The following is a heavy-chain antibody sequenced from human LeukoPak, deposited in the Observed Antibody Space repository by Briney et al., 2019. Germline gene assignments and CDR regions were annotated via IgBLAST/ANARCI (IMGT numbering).Heavy chain of an antibody. CDR3: ARGPYSYDSSGAFDI. V-gene: IGHV4-59*08. D-gene: IGHD3-22*01. CDR2: IYYSGST. J-gene: IGHJ3*02. Sequence: SETLSLTCTVSGGSISSYYWSWIRQPPGKGLEWIGYIYYSGSTNYNPSLKSRVTISVDTSKNQFSLKRSSVTAADTAVYFCARGPYSYDSSGAFDIWGQGTMVTVSS. CDR1: GGSISSYY.